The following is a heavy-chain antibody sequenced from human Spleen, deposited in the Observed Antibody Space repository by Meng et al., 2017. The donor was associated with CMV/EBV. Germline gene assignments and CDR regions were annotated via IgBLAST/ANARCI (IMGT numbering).Heavy chain of an antibody. J-gene: IGHJ5*02. CDR1: GYTFTKNY. CDR2: INTNTGGT. Sequence: ASVKVSCKASGYTFTKNYIHWVRQAPGQGLEWMAWINTNTGGTNYAQKFQGRVTITRDTSISTAYMDLTRLRFDDTAVYFCARDRTGGWFDPWGQGTLVTVSS. CDR3: ARDRTGGWFDP. V-gene: IGHV1-2*02. D-gene: IGHD3/OR15-3a*01.